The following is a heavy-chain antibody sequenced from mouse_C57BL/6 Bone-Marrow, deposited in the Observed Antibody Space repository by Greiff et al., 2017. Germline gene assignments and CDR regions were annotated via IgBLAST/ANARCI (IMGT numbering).Heavy chain of an antibody. J-gene: IGHJ2*01. D-gene: IGHD1-1*01. CDR3: ERYIRCYGNYFDY. CDR1: GFTFTDYY. Sequence: EVKLMESGGGLVQPGGSLSLSCAASGFTFTDYYMSWVRQPPGKALEWLGFIRNKANGYTTEYSASVKGRFTISRDNSQSILYLQMNALRAEDSATYYCERYIRCYGNYFDYWGQGTTLTVSS. V-gene: IGHV7-3*01. CDR2: IRNKANGYTT.